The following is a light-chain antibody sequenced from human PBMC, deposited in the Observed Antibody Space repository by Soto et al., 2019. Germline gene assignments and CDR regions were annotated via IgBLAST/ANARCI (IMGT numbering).Light chain of an antibody. J-gene: IGLJ1*01. V-gene: IGLV2-11*01. Sequence: QSALAQPRSVSGSPGQSVTISCSGTDNDVGGYNFVSWYQQHPGKAPKLMVFDVSKRPSGVPGRFSGSKSGTTASLTISGLQAEDEADYYCCSFASSLNFVFGTGTKVTVL. CDR1: DNDVGGYNF. CDR2: DVS. CDR3: CSFASSLNFV.